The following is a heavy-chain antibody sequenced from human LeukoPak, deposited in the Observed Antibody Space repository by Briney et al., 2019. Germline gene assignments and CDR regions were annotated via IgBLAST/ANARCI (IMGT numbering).Heavy chain of an antibody. D-gene: IGHD3-3*01. CDR3: ANQSPRILEWLVPPDY. J-gene: IGHJ4*02. CDR1: GFTFSSNA. CDR2: ISGSGGST. V-gene: IGHV3-23*01. Sequence: PGGSLRLSCAASGFTFSSNAMSWVRQAPGKGLEWVSAISGSGGSTYFADSVKGRFTISRDNSKNTLYLQMNSLRAEDTAVYYCANQSPRILEWLVPPDYWGQGTLVTVSS.